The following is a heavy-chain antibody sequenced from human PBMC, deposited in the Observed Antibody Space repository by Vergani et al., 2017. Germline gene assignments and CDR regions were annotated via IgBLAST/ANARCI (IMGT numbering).Heavy chain of an antibody. CDR2: IYHSGGT. D-gene: IGHD3-10*01. J-gene: IGHJ4*02. V-gene: IGHV4-38-2*01. CDR1: DYSISSGYY. CDR3: ARFYGSGRFFDY. Sequence: QVQLQESGPGLVKPSETLSLTCAVSDYSISSGYYWGWIRQPPGKGLEWIGSIYHSGGTNYNPSLKTRVTISVDKSKNQFSLRLSSVTAADTAVYYCARFYGSGRFFDYWGQGTLVTVSS.